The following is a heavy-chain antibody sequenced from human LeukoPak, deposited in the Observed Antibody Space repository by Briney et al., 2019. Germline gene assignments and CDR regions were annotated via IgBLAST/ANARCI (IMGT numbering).Heavy chain of an antibody. J-gene: IGHJ6*02. CDR3: ARDPLYYYDSSGYYFYYYYGMDV. CDR2: IWYDGSNK. D-gene: IGHD3-22*01. V-gene: IGHV3-33*01. Sequence: GGSLRLSCAASGFTFSSYGMHWVRRAPGKGLEWVAVIWYDGSNKYYADSVKGRFTISRDNSKNTLYLQMNSLRAEDTAVYYCARDPLYYYDSSGYYFYYYYGMDVWGQGTTVTVSS. CDR1: GFTFSSYG.